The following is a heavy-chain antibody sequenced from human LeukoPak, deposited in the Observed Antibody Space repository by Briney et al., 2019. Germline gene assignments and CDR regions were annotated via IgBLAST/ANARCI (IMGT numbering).Heavy chain of an antibody. D-gene: IGHD3-22*01. V-gene: IGHV3-23*01. J-gene: IGHJ4*02. Sequence: GGSLRLSCVGSGFTFSTYAMSWVRQTPGEGLEWVSLISGSGDKTYCAVSVKGRFPISRDNYKNTLYLQVSSLRADDTAVYYCAKVRFDSSGYYENFDYWGQGTLVTVSS. CDR1: GFTFSTYA. CDR2: ISGSGDKT. CDR3: AKVRFDSSGYYENFDY.